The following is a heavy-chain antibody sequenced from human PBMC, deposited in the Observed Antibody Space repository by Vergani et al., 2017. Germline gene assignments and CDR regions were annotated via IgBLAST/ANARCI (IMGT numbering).Heavy chain of an antibody. CDR1: GFTFSSYW. D-gene: IGHD3-3*01. J-gene: IGHJ4*02. V-gene: IGHV3-7*03. CDR3: ARAHYDLWSGDNLPYYFDY. CDR2: IKQDGSEK. Sequence: EVQLVESGGGLVQPGGSLRLSCAASGFTFSSYWMSWVRQAPGKGLEWVANIKQDGSEKYYVDSVKGRFTISRDNAKNSLYLQMNSLRAEDTAVYYCARAHYDLWSGDNLPYYFDYWGQGTLVTVSS.